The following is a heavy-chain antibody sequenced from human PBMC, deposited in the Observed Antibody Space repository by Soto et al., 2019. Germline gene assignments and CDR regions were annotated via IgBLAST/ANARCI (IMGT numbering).Heavy chain of an antibody. CDR1: GGSFSGYY. D-gene: IGHD2-15*01. V-gene: IGHV4-34*01. CDR3: SISVPRYFSGGSCYSGRHY. J-gene: IGHJ4*02. Sequence: SETLSLTCAVYGGSFSGYYWSWIRQPPGKGLERIGEINHSGSTNYNPSLKSRVTISVDTSKKQFSLKLSSVTSAYTAVYFCSISVPRYFSGGSCYSGRHYWGPGTLVTVSS. CDR2: INHSGST.